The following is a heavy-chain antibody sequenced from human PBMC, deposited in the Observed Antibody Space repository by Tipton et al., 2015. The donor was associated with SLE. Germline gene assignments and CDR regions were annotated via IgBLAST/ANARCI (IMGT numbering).Heavy chain of an antibody. J-gene: IGHJ4*01. V-gene: IGHV3-33*01. CDR1: GFSFSSYA. D-gene: IGHD3-22*01. CDR3: ARDAVEPELRITMIVVVIYHFFDS. CDR2: IWYDGSDE. Sequence: SLRLSCEASGFSFSSYAMHWVRQAPGKGLEWVAVIWYDGSDETYVDSVKGRFTISRDNFKNTTHLQMNSLRADDTAVYYCARDAVEPELRITMIVVVIYHFFDSWGQGTLVTVSS.